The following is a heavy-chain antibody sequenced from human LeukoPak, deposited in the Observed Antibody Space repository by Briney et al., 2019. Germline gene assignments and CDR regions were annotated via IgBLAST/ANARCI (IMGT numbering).Heavy chain of an antibody. Sequence: SETLSLTCSVSDYSITTEYYWGWIRQPPGKGLEWIGSIRHDGHTYYNSSLKSRATISVDTSKNQFSLKLSSVTAADTAVYYCARGRYYDSSGYYPDWGQGTLVTVSS. CDR3: ARGRYYDSSGYYPD. CDR1: DYSITTEYY. D-gene: IGHD3-22*01. CDR2: IRHDGHT. J-gene: IGHJ4*02. V-gene: IGHV4-38-2*02.